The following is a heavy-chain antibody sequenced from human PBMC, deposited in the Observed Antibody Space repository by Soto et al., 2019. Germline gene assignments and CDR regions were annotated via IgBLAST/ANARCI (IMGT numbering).Heavy chain of an antibody. Sequence: PSETLYLTCTVSGGSISASSYYWGWIRQPPGKGLEWIGSMDYSGSANYNPSLKSRVTISVDTSKNQFSLKLSSATAADTAVYYCARNYGGNVDYWGQGTLVTVSS. CDR3: ARNYGGNVDY. D-gene: IGHD4-17*01. V-gene: IGHV4-39*07. CDR2: MDYSGSA. J-gene: IGHJ4*02. CDR1: GGSISASSYY.